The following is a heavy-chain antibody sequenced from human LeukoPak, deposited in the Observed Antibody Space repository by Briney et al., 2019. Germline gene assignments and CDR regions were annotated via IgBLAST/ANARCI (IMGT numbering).Heavy chain of an antibody. V-gene: IGHV3-23*01. CDR3: ASHPRLYYGSGEGYFDY. Sequence: GGSLRLSCAASGFTFSSYAMSWVRQAPGKGLEWVSAISGSGGSTYYADSVKGRFTISRDNSKNTLYLQMNSLRAEDTAVYYCASHPRLYYGSGEGYFDYWGQGTLVTVSS. CDR1: GFTFSSYA. CDR2: ISGSGGST. J-gene: IGHJ4*02. D-gene: IGHD3-10*01.